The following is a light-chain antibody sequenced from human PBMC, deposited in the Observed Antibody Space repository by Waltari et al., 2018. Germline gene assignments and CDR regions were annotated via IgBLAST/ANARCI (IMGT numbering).Light chain of an antibody. CDR2: DTS. V-gene: IGKV3-11*01. J-gene: IGKJ4*01. Sequence: VLTQSPATLSLSAGERATLSCRASQSVFNYLAWYQQKRGQAPRLLIYDTSKRATGIPARFSGSGSGTDFTRTISNLEADDFALYYCQQGSILPLTFGGGTKVEIK. CDR1: QSVFNY. CDR3: QQGSILPLT.